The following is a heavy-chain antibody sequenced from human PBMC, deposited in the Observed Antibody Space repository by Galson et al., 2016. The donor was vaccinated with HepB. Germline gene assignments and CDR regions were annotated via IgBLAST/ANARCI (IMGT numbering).Heavy chain of an antibody. V-gene: IGHV3-33*06. Sequence: SLRLSCAASGFTFSNYGIHWVRQAPGKGLEWVAVIWYDGSNKYYADSVKGRFTISRDNSKNKLYLQMNCLRAEDTAVYYCAKSSRYSYGFIDYWGQGTLVTVSS. D-gene: IGHD5-18*01. CDR1: GFTFSNYG. J-gene: IGHJ4*02. CDR2: IWYDGSNK. CDR3: AKSSRYSYGFIDY.